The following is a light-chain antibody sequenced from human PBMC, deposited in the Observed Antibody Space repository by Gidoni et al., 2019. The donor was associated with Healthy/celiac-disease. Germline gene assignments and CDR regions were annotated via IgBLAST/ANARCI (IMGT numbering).Light chain of an antibody. CDR1: QSVSSY. CDR2: DAS. J-gene: IGKJ4*01. V-gene: IGKV3-11*01. Sequence: EIGLTQSPATLSLSPGERATLSCRASQSVSSYLAWYQQKPGQAPRLLIYDASNRATGIPARFSGSGSGTDFTLTISSLEPEDFAVYYCQQRSNWPPFPLTFGGGTKVEIK. CDR3: QQRSNWPPFPLT.